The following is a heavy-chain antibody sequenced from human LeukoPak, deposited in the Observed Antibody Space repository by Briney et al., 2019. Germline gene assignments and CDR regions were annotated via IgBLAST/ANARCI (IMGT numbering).Heavy chain of an antibody. CDR1: GGSISSYY. V-gene: IGHV4-59*01. J-gene: IGHJ4*02. D-gene: IGHD3-10*01. Sequence: SENLSLTCTVSGGSISSYYWSWIRQPPGKGLEWIGYIYYSGSTNYNPSLKSRVTISVDTSKNQFSPKLSSVTAADTAVYYCARAKVRGVTYAPFDYWGQGTLVTVSS. CDR2: IYYSGST. CDR3: ARAKVRGVTYAPFDY.